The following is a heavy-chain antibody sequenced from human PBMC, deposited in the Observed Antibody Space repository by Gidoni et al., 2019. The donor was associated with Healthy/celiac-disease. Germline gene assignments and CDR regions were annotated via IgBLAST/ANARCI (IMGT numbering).Heavy chain of an antibody. CDR2: ISGSGGST. CDR3: GRDSSGSDY. J-gene: IGHJ4*02. CDR1: GFTFSSYA. D-gene: IGHD3-22*01. V-gene: IGHV3-23*01. Sequence: EVQLLESGGGLVQPGGSLRLSCAASGFTFSSYAMRWVRQAPGKGLQWVSAISGSGGSTYYADSVKGRFTISRDNSKNTLYLQMNSLRAEDTAVYYCGRDSSGSDYWGQGTLVTVSS.